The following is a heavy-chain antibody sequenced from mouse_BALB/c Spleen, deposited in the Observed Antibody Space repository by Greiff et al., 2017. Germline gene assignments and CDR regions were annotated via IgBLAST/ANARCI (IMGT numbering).Heavy chain of an antibody. V-gene: IGHV2-9*02. CDR3: ARGGIGLRRAWFAY. CDR1: GFSLTSYG. CDR2: IWAGGST. D-gene: IGHD2-4*01. Sequence: VMLVESGPGLVAPSQSLSITCTVSGFSLTSYGVHWVRQPPGKGLEWLGVIWAGGSTNYNSALMSRLSISKDNSKSQVFLKMNSLQTDDTAMYYCARGGIGLRRAWFAYWGQGTLVTVSA. J-gene: IGHJ3*01.